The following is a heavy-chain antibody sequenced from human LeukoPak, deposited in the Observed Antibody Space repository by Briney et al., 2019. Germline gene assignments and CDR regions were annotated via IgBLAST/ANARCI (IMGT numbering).Heavy chain of an antibody. CDR3: ARDLGGALAY. CDR2: INPKNAGT. CDR1: GYTFTGHY. D-gene: IGHD3-16*01. J-gene: IGHJ4*02. Sequence: GASVKVSCKASGYTFTGHYLHWVRQAPGQGLEWMGWINPKNAGTNFAQRFQGRVTMTRDTSTSTVYMELSSLRSEDTAVYYCARDLGGALAYWGPGTLVTVSS. V-gene: IGHV1-2*02.